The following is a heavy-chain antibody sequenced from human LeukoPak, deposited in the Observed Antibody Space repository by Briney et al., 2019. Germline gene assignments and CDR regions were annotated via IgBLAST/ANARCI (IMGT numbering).Heavy chain of an antibody. V-gene: IGHV3-23*01. J-gene: IGHJ4*02. Sequence: GGSLRLSCAASGFTFSSYGMSWVRQALGKGLEWVSSIFPSGGEIHYADSVRGRFTISRDNSKSTLSLQMTSLRVEDTAVYYCARLSAMVRGPEDIFYFEYWGLGTLVTVSS. D-gene: IGHD3-10*01. CDR2: IFPSGGEI. CDR3: ARLSAMVRGPEDIFYFEY. CDR1: GFTFSSYG.